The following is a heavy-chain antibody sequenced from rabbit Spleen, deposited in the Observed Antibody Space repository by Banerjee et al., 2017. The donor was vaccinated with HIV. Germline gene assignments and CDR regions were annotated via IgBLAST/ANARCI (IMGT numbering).Heavy chain of an antibody. Sequence: QEQLEESGGDLVKPEGSLTLTCTASGFSFSSTYWTCWVRQAPGKGLEWIACIYGGSSDTITYASWAKGRFTISKTSSTTMTLQMTSLTAADTATYFCARDLADIIGWNFGLWGPGTLVTVS. CDR2: IYGGSSDTI. V-gene: IGHV1S45*01. D-gene: IGHD4-1*01. J-gene: IGHJ4*01. CDR3: ARDLADIIGWNFGL. CDR1: GFSFSSTYW.